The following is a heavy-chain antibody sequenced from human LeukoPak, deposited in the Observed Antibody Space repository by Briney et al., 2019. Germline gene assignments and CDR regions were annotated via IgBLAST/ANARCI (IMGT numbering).Heavy chain of an antibody. CDR3: VRESQWFGDLSPERYYGMDV. Sequence: ASVKVSCKASGYTFTGYYMHWVRQAPGQGLEWMGWINPNSGGTNYAQKFQGRVTMTTDTDTSTAYMELRSLKSDDTAVYYCVRESQWFGDLSPERYYGMDVWGQGTTVTVSS. CDR1: GYTFTGYY. J-gene: IGHJ6*02. CDR2: INPNSGGT. V-gene: IGHV1-2*02. D-gene: IGHD3-10*01.